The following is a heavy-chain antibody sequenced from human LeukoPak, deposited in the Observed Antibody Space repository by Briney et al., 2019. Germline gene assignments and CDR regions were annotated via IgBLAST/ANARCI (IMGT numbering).Heavy chain of an antibody. Sequence: GGSLRLSCAASGFTFSSYSMNWVRQAPGKGLEWVSSISSSSSYIYYADSVKGRFTISRDNAKNSLYLQMNSLRAEDTAAYYCARDGSPPYYDILTGYYPYYYYYGMDVWGQGTTVTVSS. CDR2: ISSSSSYI. D-gene: IGHD3-9*01. V-gene: IGHV3-21*01. J-gene: IGHJ6*02. CDR1: GFTFSSYS. CDR3: ARDGSPPYYDILTGYYPYYYYYGMDV.